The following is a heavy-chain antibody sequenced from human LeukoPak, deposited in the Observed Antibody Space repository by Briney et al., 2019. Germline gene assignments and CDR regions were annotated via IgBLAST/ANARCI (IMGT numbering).Heavy chain of an antibody. D-gene: IGHD2-15*01. CDR1: GGSFSGYY. Sequence: SETLSLTCAVYGGSFSGYYWSWIRQPPGKGLEWIGEINHSGSTNYNPSLKSRVTISVDTSKNQFSLKLSSVTAADTAVYYCARGPVYCSGGSCYLRYFDYWGQGTLVTVSS. CDR2: INHSGST. J-gene: IGHJ4*02. CDR3: ARGPVYCSGGSCYLRYFDY. V-gene: IGHV4-34*01.